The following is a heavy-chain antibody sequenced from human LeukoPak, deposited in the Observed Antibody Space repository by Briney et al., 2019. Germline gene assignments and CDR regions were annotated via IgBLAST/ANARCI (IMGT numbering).Heavy chain of an antibody. CDR1: GYTFTSYD. V-gene: IGHV1-69*13. Sequence: GASVKVSCKASGYTFTSYDISWVRQAPGQGLEWMGGIILIFGTANYAQKFQGSVTITADESTSTAYMELSSLRSEDTAVYHCARGLTGSSGWWDYYYLYVWGKGTTVTVSS. CDR2: IILIFGTA. D-gene: IGHD6-19*01. CDR3: ARGLTGSSGWWDYYYLYV. J-gene: IGHJ6*03.